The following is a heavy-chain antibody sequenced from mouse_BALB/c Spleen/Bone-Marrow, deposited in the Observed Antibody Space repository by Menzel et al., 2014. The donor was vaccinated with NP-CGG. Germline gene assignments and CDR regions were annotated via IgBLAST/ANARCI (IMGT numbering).Heavy chain of an antibody. CDR2: IDPDDSET. CDR3: VHFGFAY. J-gene: IGHJ3*01. Sequence: VQLQQSGAELVRPGASVKLSCKASDNTFTNYWMSWVKQRPEQGLEWIGRIDPDDSETHYNQKFKDKAILTVDKSSSIAYMQLSSLTSEDSAVYYCVHFGFAYWGQGTLVTVSA. CDR1: DNTFTNYW. V-gene: IGHV1-52*01.